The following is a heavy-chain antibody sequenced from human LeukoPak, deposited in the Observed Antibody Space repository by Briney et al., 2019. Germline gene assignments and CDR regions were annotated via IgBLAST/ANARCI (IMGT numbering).Heavy chain of an antibody. Sequence: PGGSLRLSCAASGFTVSSNYMAWVRQAPGKGLEWVSVIYDGGFTDYTDSVKGRFTISRDNSKNTLYLQMNSLRADDTAVYYCARVMGRLVRTWYFDLWGRGTLVTVS. CDR3: ARVMGRLVRTWYFDL. CDR1: GFTVSSNY. V-gene: IGHV3-66*01. CDR2: IYDGGFT. J-gene: IGHJ2*01. D-gene: IGHD3-9*01.